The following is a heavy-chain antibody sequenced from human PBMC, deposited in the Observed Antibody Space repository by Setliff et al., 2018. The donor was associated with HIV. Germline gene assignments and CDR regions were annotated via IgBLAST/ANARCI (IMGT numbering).Heavy chain of an antibody. D-gene: IGHD3-22*01. V-gene: IGHV3-23*01. J-gene: IGHJ4*02. CDR3: AKASRCEYYDNSGFFVTYFDY. CDR1: GFSFRSYA. CDR2: ITGSGGST. Sequence: PGESLRLSCKASGFSFRSYAMSWVGQAPGKGLEWVSGITGSGGSTYYADSVKGRSTISRDNSGDTLYLHINSLRAEDTAVYYCAKASRCEYYDNSGFFVTYFDYWGQGKLVTVSS.